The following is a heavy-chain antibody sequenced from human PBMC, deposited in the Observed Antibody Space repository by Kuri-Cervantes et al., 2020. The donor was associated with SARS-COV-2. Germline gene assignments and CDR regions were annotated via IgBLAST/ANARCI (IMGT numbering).Heavy chain of an antibody. CDR1: GGSISSYY. CDR2: IYYSGST. Sequence: SETLSLTCTVSGGSISSYYWSWIRQPPGKGLEWIGYIYYSGSTNYNPSLKSRVTISVDTSKNQFSLKLSSVTAADTAVYYFARGSSSWDFDYWGQGTLVTVSS. CDR3: ARGSSSWDFDY. J-gene: IGHJ4*02. V-gene: IGHV4-59*01. D-gene: IGHD6-13*01.